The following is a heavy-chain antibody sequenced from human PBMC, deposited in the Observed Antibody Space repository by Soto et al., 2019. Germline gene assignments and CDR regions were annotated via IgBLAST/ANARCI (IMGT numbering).Heavy chain of an antibody. CDR3: ARGKTIFRAFISFYYGMDV. J-gene: IGHJ6*02. CDR1: GGSFSGYS. Sequence: KTSETLSLTCVIYGGSFSGYSVTWIRQSPGQGLEWLGEIDHSGTAKHNPSLKSRLTIAVDTSKNQVSLRLTSVTAADTAAYFCARGKTIFRAFISFYYGMDVWGPGTTVTVSS. D-gene: IGHD3-3*01. V-gene: IGHV4-34*01. CDR2: IDHSGTA.